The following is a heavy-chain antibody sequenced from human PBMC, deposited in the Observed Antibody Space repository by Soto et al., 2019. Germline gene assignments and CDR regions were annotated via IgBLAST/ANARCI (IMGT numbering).Heavy chain of an antibody. CDR2: TYYSGST. J-gene: IGHJ6*02. D-gene: IGHD2-8*01. CDR3: ARVTVLVVYAIRVDYGMDV. CDR1: GGSISSSSYY. Sequence: SETLSLTCTVSGGSISSSSYYWGWIRQPPGKGLEWIGSTYYSGSTSYNPSLKSRVTISVDTSKNQFSLKLSSVTAADTAVYYCARVTVLVVYAIRVDYGMDVWGQVTTVTVSS. V-gene: IGHV4-39*01.